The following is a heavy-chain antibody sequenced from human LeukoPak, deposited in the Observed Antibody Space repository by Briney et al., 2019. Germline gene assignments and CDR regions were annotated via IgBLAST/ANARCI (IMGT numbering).Heavy chain of an antibody. CDR3: ARDAGYSGKDGWFDP. J-gene: IGHJ5*02. CDR1: GYTFTGYY. V-gene: IGHV1-2*02. Sequence: ASVTVSCKASGYTFTGYYMHWVRQAPGQGLEWMGWINPNSGGTNYAQKFQGRVTMTRDTSISTAYMELSRLRSDDTAVYYCARDAGYSGKDGWFDPWGQGTLVTVSS. D-gene: IGHD5-12*01. CDR2: INPNSGGT.